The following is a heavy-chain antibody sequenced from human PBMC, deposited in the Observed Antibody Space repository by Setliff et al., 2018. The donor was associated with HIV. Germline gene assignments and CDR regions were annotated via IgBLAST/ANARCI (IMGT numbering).Heavy chain of an antibody. CDR3: ARGNNGYYYDSSGYYH. Sequence: SETLSLTCTVSGGSISSGSYYWSWIRQPAGKGLEWIGHIYTSGSTNYNPPLKSRVTISVDTSKNQFSLKLSSVTAADTAVYYCARGNNGYYYDSSGYYHWGQGTLVTVSS. J-gene: IGHJ5*02. CDR2: IYTSGST. V-gene: IGHV4-61*09. CDR1: GGSISSGSYY. D-gene: IGHD3-22*01.